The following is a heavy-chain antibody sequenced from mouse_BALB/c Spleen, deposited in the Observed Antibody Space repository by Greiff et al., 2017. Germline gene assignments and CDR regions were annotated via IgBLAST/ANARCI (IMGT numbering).Heavy chain of an antibody. CDR2: IDPSDSET. CDR1: GYSFTSYW. J-gene: IGHJ2*01. Sequence: QVQLQQSGPQLVRPGASVKISCKASGYSFTSYWMHWVKQRPGQGLEWIGMIDPSDSETRLNQKFKDKATLTVDKSSSTAYMQLSSPTSEDSAVYYCAEGDGNYVDYWGQGTTLTVSS. V-gene: IGHV1-74*01. CDR3: AEGDGNYVDY. D-gene: IGHD2-1*01.